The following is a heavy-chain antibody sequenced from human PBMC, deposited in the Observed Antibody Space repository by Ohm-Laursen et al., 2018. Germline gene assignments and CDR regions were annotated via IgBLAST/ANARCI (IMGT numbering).Heavy chain of an antibody. J-gene: IGHJ4*02. Sequence: SVKVSCNASGYTFTTYDITWVRQAAGQGPEWMGWMNPNSGNTGYAQKFRDRVTMTSDTSISTAYMELYGLTSEDTAAYYCARAVRNQLVSDYWGQGTLVTVSS. D-gene: IGHD1-1*01. CDR1: GYTFTTYD. V-gene: IGHV1-8*02. CDR2: MNPNSGNT. CDR3: ARAVRNQLVSDY.